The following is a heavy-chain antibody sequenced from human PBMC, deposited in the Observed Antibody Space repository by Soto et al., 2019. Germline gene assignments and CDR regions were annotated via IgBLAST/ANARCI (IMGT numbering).Heavy chain of an antibody. D-gene: IGHD3-22*01. J-gene: IGHJ4*02. CDR3: ARFGYDSSGYYPYYFDY. V-gene: IGHV3-21*01. CDR2: ISSSSSYI. Sequence: EVQLVESGGGLVKPGGSRRLSCAASGFTFSSYSMNWVRQAPGKGLEWVSSISSSSSYIYYADSVKGRFTISRDNAKNSLYLQMNSLRAEDTAVYYCARFGYDSSGYYPYYFDYWGQGTLVTVSS. CDR1: GFTFSSYS.